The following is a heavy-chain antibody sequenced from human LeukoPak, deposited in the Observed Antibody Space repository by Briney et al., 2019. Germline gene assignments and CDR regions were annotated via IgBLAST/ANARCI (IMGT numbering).Heavy chain of an antibody. V-gene: IGHV4-59*01. CDR3: ASTSGYCSGGNCYSAFDY. Sequence: SETLSLTCTVSGGSLSTYYWNWIRQPPGKGLEWIGYIYYSGSTNYNPSLKSRLTISLDTSNNQFSLKLSSVTAADTAVYYSASTSGYCSGGNCYSAFDYWGQGTLVTVSS. D-gene: IGHD2-15*01. J-gene: IGHJ4*02. CDR1: GGSLSTYY. CDR2: IYYSGST.